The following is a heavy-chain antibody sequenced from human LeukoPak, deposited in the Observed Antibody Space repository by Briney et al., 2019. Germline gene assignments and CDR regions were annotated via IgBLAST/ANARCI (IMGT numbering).Heavy chain of an antibody. D-gene: IGHD6-13*01. J-gene: IGHJ4*02. CDR3: AKGLGIAAAGRDY. V-gene: IGHV3-23*01. Sequence: AGGSLRLSCAASGFTFSSYAMSWVRQAPGKGLEWVSAISGSGGSTYYADSVKGRFTISRDNSKNTLYLQMSSLRAEDTAVYYCAKGLGIAAAGRDYWGQGTLVTVSS. CDR2: ISGSGGST. CDR1: GFTFSSYA.